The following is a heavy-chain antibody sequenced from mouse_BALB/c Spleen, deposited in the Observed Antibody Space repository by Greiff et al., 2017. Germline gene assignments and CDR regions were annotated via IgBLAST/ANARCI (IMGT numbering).Heavy chain of an antibody. CDR1: GFTFSSFG. J-gene: IGHJ2*01. D-gene: IGHD2-2*01. V-gene: IGHV5-17*02. CDR2: ISSGSSTI. CDR3: AREEYGYDPYFDY. Sequence: EVKLMESGGGLVQPGGSRKLSCAASGFTFSSFGMHWVRQAPEKGLEWVAYISSGSSTIYYADTVKGRFTISRDNPKNTLFLQMTSLRSEDTAMYYCAREEYGYDPYFDYWGQGTTLTVSS.